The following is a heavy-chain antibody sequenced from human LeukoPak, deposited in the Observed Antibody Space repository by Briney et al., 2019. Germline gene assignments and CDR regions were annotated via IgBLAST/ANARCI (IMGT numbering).Heavy chain of an antibody. D-gene: IGHD6-19*01. Sequence: GGSLRLSCAASGFTFSSYWMSWVRQAAGKGLEWVANIKQDGSEKYYVDSVKGRFTISRDNAKNSLYLQMNSLRAEDTAVYYCARTISTGIAVAAKGYWGQGTLVTVSS. V-gene: IGHV3-7*01. CDR2: IKQDGSEK. J-gene: IGHJ4*02. CDR3: ARTISTGIAVAAKGY. CDR1: GFTFSSYW.